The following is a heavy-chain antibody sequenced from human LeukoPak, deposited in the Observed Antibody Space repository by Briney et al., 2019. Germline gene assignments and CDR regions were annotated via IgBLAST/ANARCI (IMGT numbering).Heavy chain of an antibody. V-gene: IGHV3-7*01. J-gene: IGHJ4*02. D-gene: IGHD1-1*01. CDR1: GFTFSSYW. Sequence: GGSLRLSCAASGFTFSSYWMSWVRQAPGKGLEWVANIKQDESEKYYVDSVKGRFTISRDKAKNSLYLQMNSLRAEDTAVYYCARDKIEGPTKLDYWGQGILVTVSS. CDR3: ARDKIEGPTKLDY. CDR2: IKQDESEK.